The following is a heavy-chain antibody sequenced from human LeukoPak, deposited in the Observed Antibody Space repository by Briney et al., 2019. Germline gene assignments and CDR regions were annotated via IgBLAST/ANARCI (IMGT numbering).Heavy chain of an antibody. CDR2: INIDGSQT. V-gene: IGHV3-7*01. J-gene: IGHJ4*02. CDR1: KFTFSNYW. CDR3: VRDKGWQQFDQ. Sequence: PGESLRLSCAGSKFTFSNYWMTWVRQAPGKGLERLANINIDGSQTYYIDSVKGRFTISRDNAKNSLYLQMNSLRVEDTAVYYCVRDKGWQQFDQWGRGTLVTVSS. D-gene: IGHD5-24*01.